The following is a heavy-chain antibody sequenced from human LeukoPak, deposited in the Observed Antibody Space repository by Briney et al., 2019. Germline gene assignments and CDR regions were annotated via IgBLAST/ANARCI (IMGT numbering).Heavy chain of an antibody. D-gene: IGHD1-14*01. Sequence: GESLKISCKGSGYSFTSYWIGWVRQMPGKGVEWMGIIYPGDSDTRYSPSFQGQVTISADKSISAAYLQWSSLKASDTAMYYCARHETPDRILDPFDIWCQGTMVTVSS. CDR3: ARHETPDRILDPFDI. CDR1: GYSFTSYW. CDR2: IYPGDSDT. V-gene: IGHV5-51*01. J-gene: IGHJ3*02.